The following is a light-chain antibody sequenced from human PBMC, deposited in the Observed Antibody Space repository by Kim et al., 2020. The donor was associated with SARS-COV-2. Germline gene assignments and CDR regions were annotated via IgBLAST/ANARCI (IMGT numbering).Light chain of an antibody. CDR3: QQSYIPPYT. J-gene: IGKJ2*01. CDR2: ATS. V-gene: IGKV1-39*01. Sequence: SASVGDRVTITCRASQNIHIYFNWYQQKPGKAPNLLIYATSTLESGVPSRFSGSRSGTTFTLTINSLRPEDFATYYCQQSYIPPYTFGQGAKLEVK. CDR1: QNIHIY.